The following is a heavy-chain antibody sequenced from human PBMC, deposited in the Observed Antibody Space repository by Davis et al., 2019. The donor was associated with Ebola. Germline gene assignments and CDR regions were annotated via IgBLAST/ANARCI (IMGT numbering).Heavy chain of an antibody. V-gene: IGHV4-39*01. CDR1: GGSISSSSYY. D-gene: IGHD6-13*01. Sequence: PSETLSLTCTVSGGSISSSSYYWGWIRQPPGKGLEWIGSIYYSGSTYYNPSLKSRVTISVDTSKNQFSLKLSSVTAADTAVYYCARLGYSSSWTPNWFDPWGQGTLVTVSS. J-gene: IGHJ5*02. CDR3: ARLGYSSSWTPNWFDP. CDR2: IYYSGST.